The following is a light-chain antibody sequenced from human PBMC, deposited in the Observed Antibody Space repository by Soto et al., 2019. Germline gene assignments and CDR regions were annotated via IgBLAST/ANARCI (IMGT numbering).Light chain of an antibody. V-gene: IGKV2-40*01. J-gene: IGKJ4*01. Sequence: SRSQRPSKRLLDSDDGNTYLDWYLQKPGQSPQLLIYTVSYRASGVPDRFSGSGSGPDFTLNISSVEPEDVGVYYCMQRVQFPRTLRGGTKVDIK. CDR1: KRLLDSDDGNTY. CDR2: TVS. CDR3: MQRVQFPRT.